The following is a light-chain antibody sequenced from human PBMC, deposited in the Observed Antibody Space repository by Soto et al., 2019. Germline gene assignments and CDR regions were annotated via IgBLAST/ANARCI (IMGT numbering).Light chain of an antibody. CDR1: QSISAY. CDR2: AAS. J-gene: IGKJ4*01. CDR3: QQTYSSPPLT. Sequence: DIQMTQSPSSLSASVGDRVTIICRASQSISAYLNWYQQKPGKAPKFLIYAASTLESGVPSRFSGRGSGTNFSLTISSLQPEDFATYYCQQTYSSPPLTFGGGTTIEIK. V-gene: IGKV1-39*01.